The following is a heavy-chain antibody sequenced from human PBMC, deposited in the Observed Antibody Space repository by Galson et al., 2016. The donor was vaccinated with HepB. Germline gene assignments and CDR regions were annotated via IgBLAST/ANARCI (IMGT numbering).Heavy chain of an antibody. CDR2: ISYDGANK. D-gene: IGHD5-18*01. J-gene: IGHJ4*02. CDR1: GFTFSSYG. Sequence: SLRLSCAASGFTFSSYGMHWVRQAPGKGLEWVAVISYDGANKYYADSVKGRFTISRDNSKNTLYLQMNSLRAEDTAVYYCAKGGVWIQLWLSFDYWGQGTPVTVSS. V-gene: IGHV3-30*18. CDR3: AKGGVWIQLWLSFDY.